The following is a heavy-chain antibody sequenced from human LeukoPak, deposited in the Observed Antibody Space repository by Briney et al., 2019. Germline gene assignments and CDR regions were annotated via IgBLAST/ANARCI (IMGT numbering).Heavy chain of an antibody. Sequence: GGSLRLSCAASGFTFSSYAMNWVRQAPGKGLEWVSAISGSGGTTYYADSVKGRFTISRDNSNYTLYLQMNSLRAEDMAVYYCARGYNDAFDLWGQGTMVAVSS. CDR1: GFTFSSYA. V-gene: IGHV3-23*01. CDR2: ISGSGGTT. D-gene: IGHD1-14*01. J-gene: IGHJ3*01. CDR3: ARGYNDAFDL.